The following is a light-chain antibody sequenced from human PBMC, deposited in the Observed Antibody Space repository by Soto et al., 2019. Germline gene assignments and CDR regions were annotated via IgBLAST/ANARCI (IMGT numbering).Light chain of an antibody. Sequence: QSALTQPASVSGSPGQSITISCSGTSSDVGGYKYVSWFQHHPGRAPKLMIYEVSNRPSGVSDRFSGSKSGNTASLTISGLQAEDEANYYCSSYTSTRTLVLFGGGTKLTVL. CDR1: SSDVGGYKY. CDR3: SSYTSTRTLVL. CDR2: EVS. J-gene: IGLJ2*01. V-gene: IGLV2-14*01.